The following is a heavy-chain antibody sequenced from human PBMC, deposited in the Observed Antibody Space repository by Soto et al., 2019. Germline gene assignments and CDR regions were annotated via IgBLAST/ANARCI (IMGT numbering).Heavy chain of an antibody. V-gene: IGHV1-2*04. D-gene: IGHD2-15*01. J-gene: IGHJ4*02. CDR3: ARGVVPVLYYFDY. CDR2: INPNSGGT. CDR1: GYTFTGYY. Sequence: ASVKVSCKASGYTFTGYYMHWGRQAPGQGLEWMGWINPNSGGTNYAQKFQGWVTMTRDTSISTAYMELSRLRSDDTAVYYCARGVVPVLYYFDYWGQGTLVTVSS.